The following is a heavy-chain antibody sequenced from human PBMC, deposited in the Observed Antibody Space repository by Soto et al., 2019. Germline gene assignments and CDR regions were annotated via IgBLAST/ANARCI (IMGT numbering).Heavy chain of an antibody. J-gene: IGHJ4*02. CDR2: IYYSGST. V-gene: IGHV4-59*01. CDR3: AGGLDGHYSFAY. D-gene: IGHD4-17*01. CDR1: GGSISSYY. Sequence: PSETLSLTCTVSGGSISSYYWSWIRQPPGKGLEWIGYIYYSGSTNYNPSLKSRVTISVDTSKNQFSLKLSSVTAADTAVYYCAGGLDGHYSFAYWGQGTLVTVSS.